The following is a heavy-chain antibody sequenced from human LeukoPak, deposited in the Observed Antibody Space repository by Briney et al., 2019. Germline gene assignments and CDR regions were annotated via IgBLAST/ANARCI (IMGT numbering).Heavy chain of an antibody. Sequence: ALVKVSCKASGYTFTGYYMHWVRQAPGQGLEWMGWINSNSGSTSYAQNFQGRVTMTRDTSISTLYVELSSLRSDDTAVYYCARVRVYSSGWNFDYWGQGTLVTVSS. CDR3: ARVRVYSSGWNFDY. D-gene: IGHD6-19*01. CDR1: GYTFTGYY. J-gene: IGHJ4*02. V-gene: IGHV1-2*02. CDR2: INSNSGST.